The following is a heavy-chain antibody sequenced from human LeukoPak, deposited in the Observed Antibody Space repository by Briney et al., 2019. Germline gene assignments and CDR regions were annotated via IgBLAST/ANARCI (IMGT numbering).Heavy chain of an antibody. Sequence: SDTLSLTCTVSGRSISSGSYYWSWIRPPAGKGLEWIGRIYTSGSPDYNPPLKSRVTISVDTSKNQFSLKLSSVTAADTAVYYCARRPYDFWSGYYRVYDYWGQGTLVTVSS. CDR3: ARRPYDFWSGYYRVYDY. J-gene: IGHJ4*02. V-gene: IGHV4-61*02. CDR1: GRSISSGSYY. D-gene: IGHD3-3*01. CDR2: IYTSGSP.